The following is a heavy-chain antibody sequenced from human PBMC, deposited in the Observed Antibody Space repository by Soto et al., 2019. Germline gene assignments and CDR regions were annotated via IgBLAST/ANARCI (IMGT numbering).Heavy chain of an antibody. D-gene: IGHD2-21*02. J-gene: IGHJ4*01. V-gene: IGHV3-48*02. CDR1: GFSFRHHS. CDR2: ISSSSESI. CDR3: ARLPKGSVVTG. Sequence: GGSLRLSCVGSGFSFRHHSMNWVRQPPGKGLQWISYISSSSESIYYADSVKGRFTVSRDNAKNTLFLQMNSLRDDDSAIYYCARLPKGSVVTGWGQGPLVTVSS.